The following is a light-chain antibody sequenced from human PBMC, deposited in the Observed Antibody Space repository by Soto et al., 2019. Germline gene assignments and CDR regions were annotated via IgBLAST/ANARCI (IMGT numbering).Light chain of an antibody. CDR1: IDDVGAYHY. CDR2: SVS. V-gene: IGLV2-14*01. J-gene: IGLJ1*01. CDR3: ISYTTSSTYV. Sequence: QSVLTQPPSASGSPGQSVTISCTGTIDDVGAYHYVSWYQHHPGKAPKLMIFSVSNRPPGVSNRFSGSKSGNTASLTISGLQAEDEADYYCISYTTSSTYVFGSGTKLTVL.